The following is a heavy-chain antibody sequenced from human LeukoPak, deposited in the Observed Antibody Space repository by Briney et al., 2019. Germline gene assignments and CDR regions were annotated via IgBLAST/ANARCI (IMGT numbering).Heavy chain of an antibody. CDR3: VRQRVGYFRP. J-gene: IGHJ5*02. CDR1: GFTFSNYA. D-gene: IGHD2/OR15-2a*01. Sequence: PGRSLRLSCAASGFTFSNYAMHWVRQAPGNGLEWVALMSYDGSHQYYADSVKGRFTISRDNSNNTVFLQMNSLKTEDTAVYYCVRQRVGYFRPWGQGTLVTVSS. CDR2: MSYDGSHQ. V-gene: IGHV3-30*01.